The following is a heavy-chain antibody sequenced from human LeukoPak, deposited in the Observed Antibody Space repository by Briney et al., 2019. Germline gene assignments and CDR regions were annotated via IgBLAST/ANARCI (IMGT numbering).Heavy chain of an antibody. D-gene: IGHD3-22*01. V-gene: IGHV3-23*01. CDR3: AGGYYDSFGGY. CDR2: SGSGGNT. CDR1: GFTFSSYA. J-gene: IGHJ4*02. Sequence: GGSLRLSCAASGFTFSSYAMSWVRQAPGEGLEWVSASGSGGNTYYADSVKGRFTISRDNSKNTLYLQMNSLRAEDTAVYYCAGGYYDSFGGYWGQGTLVTVSS.